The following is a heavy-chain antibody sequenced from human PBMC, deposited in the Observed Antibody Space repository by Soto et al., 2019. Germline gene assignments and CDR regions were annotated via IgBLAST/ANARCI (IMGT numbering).Heavy chain of an antibody. CDR3: ARIPRSYSGSYTYFDY. Sequence: SGPTLVNPTQTLTLTCTFSGFSLSTSGMCVSWIRQPPGKALEWLARIDWDDDKYYSTPLKTRLTISKDISKNQVVLTMTNMDPVDTATYYCARIPRSYSGSYTYFDYWGQGTLVTVSS. V-gene: IGHV2-70*11. J-gene: IGHJ4*02. CDR1: GFSLSTSGMC. D-gene: IGHD1-26*01. CDR2: IDWDDDK.